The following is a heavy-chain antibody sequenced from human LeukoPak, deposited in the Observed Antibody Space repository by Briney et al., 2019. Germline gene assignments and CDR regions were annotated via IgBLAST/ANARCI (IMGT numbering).Heavy chain of an antibody. D-gene: IGHD2-15*01. J-gene: IGHJ4*02. CDR2: ISYDGSNK. CDR1: GFTLSSYA. Sequence: PGGSLRLSCAASGFTLSSYAMHRVRQAPGKGLEWVAVISYDGSNKYYADSVKGRFTISRDNSKNTLYLQMNSLRAEDTAVYYCARSAVGSSLADLDYWGQGTLVTVSS. CDR3: ARSAVGSSLADLDY. V-gene: IGHV3-30*04.